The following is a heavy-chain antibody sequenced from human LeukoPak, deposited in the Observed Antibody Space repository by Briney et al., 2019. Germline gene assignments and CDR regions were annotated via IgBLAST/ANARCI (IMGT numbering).Heavy chain of an antibody. CDR1: GFTFSSYA. D-gene: IGHD6-19*01. CDR2: ISGSGGST. CDR3: AKAVAGTRDSYYFDY. J-gene: IGHJ4*02. V-gene: IGHV3-23*01. Sequence: GGSLRLSCAASGFTFSSYAMSWVRQAPGKGLEWVSAISGSGGSTYYADSVKGRFTISRDNAKNSLYLQMNSLRAEDTAVYYCAKAVAGTRDSYYFDYWGQGTLVTVSS.